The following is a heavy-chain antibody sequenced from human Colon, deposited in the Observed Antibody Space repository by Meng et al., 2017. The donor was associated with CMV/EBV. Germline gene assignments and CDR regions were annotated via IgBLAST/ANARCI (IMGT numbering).Heavy chain of an antibody. J-gene: IGHJ6*02. CDR1: GYTITNYY. CDR3: ARDLGEYQLLSYYYGVDV. Sequence: ASVKVSCKASGYTITNYYIHWVRQTPGLGLEWMGIINPSSGTTSYAQKFQGRITMTRDTSTSTVYMELSSLRSEDTAVYYCARDLGEYQLLSYYYGVDVWGQGTTVTVSS. D-gene: IGHD2-2*01. CDR2: INPSSGTT. V-gene: IGHV1-46*01.